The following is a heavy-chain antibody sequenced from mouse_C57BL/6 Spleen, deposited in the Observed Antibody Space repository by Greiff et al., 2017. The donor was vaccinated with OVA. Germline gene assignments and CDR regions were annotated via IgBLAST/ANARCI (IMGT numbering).Heavy chain of an antibody. CDR3: ARASPGMDY. CDR2: INYDGSST. CDR1: GFTFSDYY. J-gene: IGHJ4*01. D-gene: IGHD6-1*01. V-gene: IGHV5-16*01. Sequence: EVKLLESEGGLVQPGSSMKLSCTASGFTFSDYYMAWVRQVPEKGLEWVANINYDGSSTYYLDSLKSRFIISRDNAKNILYLQMSSLKSEDTATYYCARASPGMDYWGQGTSVTVSS.